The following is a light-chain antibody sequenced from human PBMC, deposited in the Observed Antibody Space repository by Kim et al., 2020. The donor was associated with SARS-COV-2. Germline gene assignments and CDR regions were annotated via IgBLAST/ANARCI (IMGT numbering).Light chain of an antibody. Sequence: LTQPASVSGSPGQSITISCTGTNSDVGGYDYVSWYQHHPGKAPQLLIYDVSRRPSGVSNRFSGSKSGNTASLTISGLQAEDEADYYCNSHTSSLTSVFGGGTQLTVL. CDR3: NSHTSSLTSV. J-gene: IGLJ3*02. V-gene: IGLV2-14*03. CDR2: DVS. CDR1: NSDVGGYDY.